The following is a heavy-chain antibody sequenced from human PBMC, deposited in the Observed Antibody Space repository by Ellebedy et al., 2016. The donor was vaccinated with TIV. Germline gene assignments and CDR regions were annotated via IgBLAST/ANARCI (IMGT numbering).Heavy chain of an antibody. Sequence: GESLKISCAASGFTFSSYSMNWVRQAPGKGLEWVSSISSSSSYIHYADSVKGRFTISRDNAKNSLYLQMNSLRAEDTAVYYCARAYYGSGPDAVDIWGQGIMVTVSS. CDR3: ARAYYGSGPDAVDI. CDR2: ISSSSSYI. V-gene: IGHV3-21*01. CDR1: GFTFSSYS. J-gene: IGHJ3*02. D-gene: IGHD3-10*01.